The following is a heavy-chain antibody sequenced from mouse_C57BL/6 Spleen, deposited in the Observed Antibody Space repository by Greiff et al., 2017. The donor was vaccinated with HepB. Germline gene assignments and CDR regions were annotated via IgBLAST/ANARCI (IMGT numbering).Heavy chain of an antibody. CDR3: ARHEEDTTVVATRYFDV. V-gene: IGHV1-62-2*01. Sequence: QVQLKESGAELVKPGASVKLSCKASGYTFTEYTIHWVKQRSGQGLEWIGWFYPGSGSIKYNEKFKDKATLTADKSSSTVYMELSRLTSEDSAVYFCARHEEDTTVVATRYFDVWGTGTTVTVSS. CDR2: FYPGSGSI. CDR1: GYTFTEYT. J-gene: IGHJ1*03. D-gene: IGHD1-1*01.